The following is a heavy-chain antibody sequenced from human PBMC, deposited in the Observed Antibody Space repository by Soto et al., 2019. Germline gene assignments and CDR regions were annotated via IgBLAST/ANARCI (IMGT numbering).Heavy chain of an antibody. V-gene: IGHV1-46*03. CDR2: INPSGGST. CDR3: AREQQLVLSPHFDY. D-gene: IGHD6-13*01. Sequence: ASVKVTCKASGYTFTSSYMRWVRQAHGQGLEWMGIINPSGGSTSYAQKFQGRVTMTRDTSTSTVYMELSSLRSEDTAVYYCAREQQLVLSPHFDYWGQGTLVTVSS. J-gene: IGHJ4*02. CDR1: GYTFTSSY.